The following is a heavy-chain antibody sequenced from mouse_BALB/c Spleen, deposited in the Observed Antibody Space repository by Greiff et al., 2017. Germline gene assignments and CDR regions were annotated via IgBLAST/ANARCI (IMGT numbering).Heavy chain of an antibody. CDR1: GFNIKDTY. J-gene: IGHJ2*01. Sequence: EVQLQQSGAELVKPGASVKLSCTASGFNIKDTYMHWVKQRPEQGLEWIGRIDPANGNTKYDPKFQGKATITADTSSNTAYLQLSSLTSEDTAVYYCARGDDGEYFDYWGQGTTLTVSS. CDR2: IDPANGNT. V-gene: IGHV14-3*02. CDR3: ARGDDGEYFDY.